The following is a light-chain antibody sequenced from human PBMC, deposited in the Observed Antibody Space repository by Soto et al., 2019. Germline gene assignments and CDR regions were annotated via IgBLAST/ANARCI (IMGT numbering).Light chain of an antibody. CDR3: ETWDSNTRV. CDR1: SGHSSYI. CDR2: LEGSGNY. J-gene: IGLJ3*02. V-gene: IGLV4-60*03. Sequence: HLVLTQSSSASASLGSSVKLTCTLSSGHSSYIIAWHQQQPGKAPRYLMKLEGSGNYNKGSGVPDRFSGSSSGADRYLSISNLQSEDEADYYCETWDSNTRVFGGGTKLTVL.